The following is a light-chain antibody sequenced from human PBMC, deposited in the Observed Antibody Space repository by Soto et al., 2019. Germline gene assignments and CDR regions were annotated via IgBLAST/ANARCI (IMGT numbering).Light chain of an antibody. CDR1: QSVSSN. CDR2: GAS. V-gene: IGKV3-15*01. CDR3: HQYNNGPPYT. Sequence: EIVMTQYPATLSVSPGERATLSCRASQSVSSNLAWYQQKPGQAPRLLIYGASTRATGIPARFSGSGSGTEFTLTISSLQSEDFAVYYCHQYNNGPPYTFGQGTKLEIK. J-gene: IGKJ2*01.